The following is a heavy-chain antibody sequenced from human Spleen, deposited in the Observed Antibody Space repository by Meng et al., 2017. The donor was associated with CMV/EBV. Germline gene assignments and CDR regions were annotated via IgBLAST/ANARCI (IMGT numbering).Heavy chain of an antibody. D-gene: IGHD2-15*01. CDR1: FSRHI. J-gene: IGHJ5*02. Sequence: FSRHIVSWLRQDPGQGLEWQGRIIPILGTKNYAQNFQGRITINADESRSTAYMELSSLRSEDTAVYFCAGLKGYCDTASCDRDWFDPWGQGTLVTVSS. CDR2: IIPILGTK. CDR3: AGLKGYCDTASCDRDWFDP. V-gene: IGHV1-69*08.